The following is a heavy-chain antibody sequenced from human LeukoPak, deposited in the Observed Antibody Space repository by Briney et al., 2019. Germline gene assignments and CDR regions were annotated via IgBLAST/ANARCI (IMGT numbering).Heavy chain of an antibody. CDR3: VRGNYGFDY. J-gene: IGHJ4*02. Sequence: PGGSLRLSCAASGFTFSSYAMHWVRQAPGKGLECVSNIVGSGSTTDYADSVKGRFTISRDNAKNSLYLQMNSLRAEDTAVYYCVRGNYGFDYWGQGTLVTVSS. CDR1: GFTFSSYA. V-gene: IGHV3-48*03. CDR2: IVGSGSTT. D-gene: IGHD4-11*01.